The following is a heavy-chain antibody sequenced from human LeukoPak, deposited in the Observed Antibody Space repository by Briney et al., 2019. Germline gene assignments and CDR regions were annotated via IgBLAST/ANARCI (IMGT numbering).Heavy chain of an antibody. CDR1: GGSISSSNW. D-gene: IGHD2-15*01. V-gene: IGHV4-4*02. Sequence: SETLSLTCAVSGGSISSSNWWSWVRQPPGQGLEWIGEIYHSGSINYNPSLESRVTISVDKSKNQFSLKLSSVTAADTAVYYCASRRGYCSGGSCYSWIAYWGQGTLVTVSS. CDR2: IYHSGSI. J-gene: IGHJ4*02. CDR3: ASRRGYCSGGSCYSWIAY.